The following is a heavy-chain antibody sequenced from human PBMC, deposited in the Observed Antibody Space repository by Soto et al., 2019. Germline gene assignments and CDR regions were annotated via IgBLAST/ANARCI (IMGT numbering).Heavy chain of an antibody. V-gene: IGHV1-18*01. CDR3: VRDLDGSGSYYTDY. D-gene: IGHD3-10*01. CDR2: TRPNNGNT. J-gene: IGHJ4*02. Sequence: QIQLVQSGAEVKKPGASVKVSCKASGYTFSIYGINWVRQAPGQGLEWMGWTRPNNGNTKYAQNLQGRVPMTTDTSTSTAYMGLRSLRPDDTAVYYCVRDLDGSGSYYTDYWGQGTLVTVSS. CDR1: GYTFSIYG.